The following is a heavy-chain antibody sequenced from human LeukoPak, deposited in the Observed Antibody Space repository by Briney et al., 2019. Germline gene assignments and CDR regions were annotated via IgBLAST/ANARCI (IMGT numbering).Heavy chain of an antibody. D-gene: IGHD6-19*01. CDR1: GASISSHPHY. CDR3: ARHVKRVAVAGYHFDY. V-gene: IGHV4-39*01. Sequence: SETLSLTCTVSGASISSHPHYWGWVRQPPGKGLEWIGSISYSGITYYNPSLETRVTISADTSKNQFSLKLRSVTAADTAVYYCARHVKRVAVAGYHFDYWGQGTLVTVSS. CDR2: ISYSGIT. J-gene: IGHJ4*02.